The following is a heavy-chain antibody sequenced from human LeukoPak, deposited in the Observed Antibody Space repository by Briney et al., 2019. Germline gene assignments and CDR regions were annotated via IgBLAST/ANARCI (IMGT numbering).Heavy chain of an antibody. V-gene: IGHV4-39*01. CDR2: TYYSGST. D-gene: IGHD3-16*01. J-gene: IGHJ4*02. Sequence: SETLSLTCTVSGGSISSSTYYWGWIRRPPRKGLEWIGSTYYSGSTYYNPSLKSRVTVSVDTSKNQFSLKLSSVTAADTAVYYCVRGSTLRHYQYWGQGTLVTVSS. CDR3: VRGSTLRHYQY. CDR1: GGSISSSTYY.